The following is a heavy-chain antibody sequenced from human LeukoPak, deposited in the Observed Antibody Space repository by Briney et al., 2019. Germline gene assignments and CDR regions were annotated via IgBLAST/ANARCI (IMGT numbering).Heavy chain of an antibody. Sequence: ASVKVSCKASGYTFTGYYMHWVRQAPGQGLEWMGRINPNSGGTNYAQKFQGRVTMTRDTSISTAYMELSRLRSDDTAVYYGARVARYCTNGVCYRRSSHDYWGQGTLVTVSS. J-gene: IGHJ4*02. V-gene: IGHV1-2*06. CDR1: GYTFTGYY. CDR3: ARVARYCTNGVCYRRSSHDY. D-gene: IGHD2-8*01. CDR2: INPNSGGT.